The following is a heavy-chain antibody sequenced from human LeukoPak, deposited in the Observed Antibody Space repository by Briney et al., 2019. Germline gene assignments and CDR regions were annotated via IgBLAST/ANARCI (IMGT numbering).Heavy chain of an antibody. D-gene: IGHD6-13*01. J-gene: IGHJ6*03. CDR3: ARDIAAAGTHDYYYYMDV. Sequence: GGSLRLSCAASGFTFSDYYMSWIRQAPGKGLEWVSYISSSGSTIYYADSVKGRFTISRDNAKNSLYLQMNSLRAEDTAVYYCARDIAAAGTHDYYYYMDVWGKGTTVTVSS. CDR1: GFTFSDYY. CDR2: ISSSGSTI. V-gene: IGHV3-11*04.